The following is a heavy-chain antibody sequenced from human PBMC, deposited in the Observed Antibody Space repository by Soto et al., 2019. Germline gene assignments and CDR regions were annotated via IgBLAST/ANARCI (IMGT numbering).Heavy chain of an antibody. D-gene: IGHD6-6*01. Sequence: PGGALRLSCTASGFTFGYYAMSCFRQATGKGLEWVGFIRSKAYGGTTEYAASVKGRFTISRDDSKSIAYLQMNSLKTEDTAVYYCTRGKIAARRRGCAFDIWGQGTMLTVSS. CDR2: IRSKAYGGTT. CDR1: GFTFGYYA. V-gene: IGHV3-49*03. J-gene: IGHJ3*02. CDR3: TRGKIAARRRGCAFDI.